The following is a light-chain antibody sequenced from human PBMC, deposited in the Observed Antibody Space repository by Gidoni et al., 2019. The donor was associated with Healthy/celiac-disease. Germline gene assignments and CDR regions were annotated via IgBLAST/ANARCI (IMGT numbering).Light chain of an antibody. V-gene: IGKV1-5*03. CDR1: QSISSW. Sequence: DIQMTQSPSTLSASVGDRVTITCRASQSISSWLAWYQQKPGKAPKLLIYKASSLESGVPSRSSGSGSGTEFTLTISSLQPDDFATYYCQQYNSYPWTFXXXTKVEIK. CDR3: QQYNSYPWT. CDR2: KAS. J-gene: IGKJ1*01.